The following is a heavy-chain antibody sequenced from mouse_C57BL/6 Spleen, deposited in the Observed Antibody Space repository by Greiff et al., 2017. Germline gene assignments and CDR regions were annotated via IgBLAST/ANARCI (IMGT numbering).Heavy chain of an antibody. J-gene: IGHJ4*01. CDR1: GFTFSSYA. V-gene: IGHV5-9-1*02. CDR2: ISSGGDYT. D-gene: IGHD2-1*01. Sequence: EVKLMESGEGLVKPGGSLKLSCAASGFTFSSYAMSWVRQTPEKRLEWVAYISSGGDYTYYADTVKGRFTISRDNARNTLYLQMSSLKSEDTAMYYFTRVGNYVSYYYAMAYWGQGTSVTVSS. CDR3: TRVGNYVSYYYAMAY.